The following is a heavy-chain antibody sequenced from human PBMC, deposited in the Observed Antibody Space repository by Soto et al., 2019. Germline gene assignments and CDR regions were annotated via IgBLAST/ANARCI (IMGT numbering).Heavy chain of an antibody. V-gene: IGHV1-69*01. CDR1: GGSFSTYG. Sequence: QVQLMQSGAEVKKPGSSVKVSCKASGGSFSTYGISWVRQAPGQGLEWMGGFIPVFTTAKYAQKFQGRVSITADESTDTAYMELSSLRSEDTAVYFCARDGVDVSRTTVRHGALDIWGQGTVVTVSS. D-gene: IGHD4-17*01. J-gene: IGHJ3*02. CDR3: ARDGVDVSRTTVRHGALDI. CDR2: FIPVFTTA.